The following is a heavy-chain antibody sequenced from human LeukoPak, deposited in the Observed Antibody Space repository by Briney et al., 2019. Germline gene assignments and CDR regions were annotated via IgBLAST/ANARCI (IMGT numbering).Heavy chain of an antibody. Sequence: GGSLRLSCAASGFTFSSYWMSWVRQAPGKGLEWVANIKQDGSEKYYADSVEGRFTISRDNAKNSLYLQMNSLRAEDTAVYYCAKVGAAIDYGDYGHFDYWGQGTLVTVSS. CDR2: IKQDGSEK. D-gene: IGHD4-17*01. J-gene: IGHJ4*02. CDR3: AKVGAAIDYGDYGHFDY. V-gene: IGHV3-7*01. CDR1: GFTFSSYW.